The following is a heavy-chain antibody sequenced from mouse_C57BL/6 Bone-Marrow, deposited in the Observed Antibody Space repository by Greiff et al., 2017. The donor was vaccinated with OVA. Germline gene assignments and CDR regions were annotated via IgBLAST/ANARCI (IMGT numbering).Heavy chain of an antibody. Sequence: EVQRVESGGGLVQSGRSLRLSCATSGFTFSDFYMEWVRQAPGKGLEWIAASRNKANDYTTEYSASVKGRFIVSRDTSQSILYLQMNALRAEDTAIYYCARDSSGGFAYWGQGTLVTVSA. CDR2: SRNKANDYTT. CDR1: GFTFSDFY. J-gene: IGHJ3*01. V-gene: IGHV7-1*01. CDR3: ARDSSGGFAY.